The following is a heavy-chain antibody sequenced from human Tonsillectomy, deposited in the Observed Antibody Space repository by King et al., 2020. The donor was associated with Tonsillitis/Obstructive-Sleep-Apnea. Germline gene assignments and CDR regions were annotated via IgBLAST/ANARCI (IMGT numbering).Heavy chain of an antibody. CDR3: ARDMVLEAGGDAFDI. V-gene: IGHV4-59*01. D-gene: IGHD2-8*01. Sequence: QLQESGPGLVKPSETLSLTCTVSGGSISSSYWSWIRQPPGKGLEWIGYIYYSGSTNYNPSLKSRVTLSVDTSKNQFSLRLSSVTAADTAVYYCARDMVLEAGGDAFDIWGQGTMVTVSS. J-gene: IGHJ3*02. CDR2: IYYSGST. CDR1: GGSISSSY.